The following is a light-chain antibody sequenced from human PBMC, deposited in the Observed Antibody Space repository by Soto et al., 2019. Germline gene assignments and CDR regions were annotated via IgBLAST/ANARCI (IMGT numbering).Light chain of an antibody. CDR3: ASFRSGTILV. CDR1: RTDIGDSNF. Sequence: QSEPTDPSSPASSPGHSATISFTRPRTDIGDSNFISWYQHSPGKAPRLLIYEVNNRPSGVSKRFSGSKAGNTASLTISGILDDDEADYFCASFRSGTILVFGSGTKVTVL. J-gene: IGLJ1*01. V-gene: IGLV2-14*01. CDR2: EVN.